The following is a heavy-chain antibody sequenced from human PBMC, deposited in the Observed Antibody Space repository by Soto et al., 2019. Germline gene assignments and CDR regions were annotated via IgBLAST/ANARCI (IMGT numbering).Heavy chain of an antibody. CDR2: ISTSGNTK. CDR1: GFSFSDFY. J-gene: IGHJ6*04. V-gene: IGHV3-11*01. D-gene: IGHD2-2*01. CDR3: ARGRVVVAYYAWLDL. Sequence: QLQLVESGGGLVKAGGSLRLSCEASGFSFSDFYMSWIRQSPQKGPECIAYISTSGNTKFYGDSVKGRLTISRDNAKNSLDLQLDSLRAEDTAVYYCARGRVVVAYYAWLDLWGKGTTVTVSS.